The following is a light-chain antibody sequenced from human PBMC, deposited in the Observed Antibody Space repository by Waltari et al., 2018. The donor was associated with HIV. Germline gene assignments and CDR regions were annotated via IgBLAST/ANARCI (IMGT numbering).Light chain of an antibody. J-gene: IGKJ1*01. V-gene: IGKV1-39*01. CDR2: SAS. CDR3: QQTNSAPWT. Sequence: DIQMTQSPSSLSAPVGDRVTVSCRANQTISKFLNWYQHKPGKAPNLLISSASNLHGGVPSRFGGSGSGTDFALTISSLQPEDFVVYYCQQTNSAPWTFGQGTKIDIK. CDR1: QTISKF.